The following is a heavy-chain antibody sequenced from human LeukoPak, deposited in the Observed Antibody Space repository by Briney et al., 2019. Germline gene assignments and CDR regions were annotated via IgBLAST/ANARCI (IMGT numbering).Heavy chain of an antibody. Sequence: SETLTLTCTVSGGSISSGSYYWSWIRQPAGKGLEWIGRIYTSGSTNYNPSLKSRVTISVDTSKNQFSLKLSSVTAADTAVYYCARYYYDSSGYYYVYWGQGTLVTVSS. CDR1: GGSISSGSYY. D-gene: IGHD3-22*01. J-gene: IGHJ4*02. CDR3: ARYYYDSSGYYYVY. V-gene: IGHV4-61*02. CDR2: IYTSGST.